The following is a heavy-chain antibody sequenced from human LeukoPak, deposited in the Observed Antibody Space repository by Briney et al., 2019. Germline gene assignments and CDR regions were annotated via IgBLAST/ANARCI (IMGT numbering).Heavy chain of an antibody. Sequence: ASVKVSCTASGGTFSSYAISWVRQAPGQGLEWMGGIIPIFGTANYAQKFQGRVTITADKSTSTAYMELSSLRSEDTAVYYCAREIDYYDSSGPKGAFDIWGQGTMVTVSS. CDR1: GGTFSSYA. J-gene: IGHJ3*02. CDR3: AREIDYYDSSGPKGAFDI. D-gene: IGHD3-22*01. V-gene: IGHV1-69*06. CDR2: IIPIFGTA.